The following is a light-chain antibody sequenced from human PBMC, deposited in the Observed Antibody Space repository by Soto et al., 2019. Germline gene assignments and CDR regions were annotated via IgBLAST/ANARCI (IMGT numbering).Light chain of an antibody. CDR3: GSWDSSLSAYV. V-gene: IGLV2-14*01. Sequence: QSALTQPASVSGSPGQSITISCTGTSSDVGGYIWVSWYQHHPGKAPKLIIYDVSDRPSGVSSRFSGSKSGSTASLTISGLQTEDEADYYCGSWDSSLSAYVFGTGTKVTVL. J-gene: IGLJ1*01. CDR2: DVS. CDR1: SSDVGGYIW.